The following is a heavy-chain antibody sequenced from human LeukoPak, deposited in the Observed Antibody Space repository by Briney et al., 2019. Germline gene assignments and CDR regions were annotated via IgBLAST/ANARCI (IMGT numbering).Heavy chain of an antibody. J-gene: IGHJ4*02. CDR2: IYTSGST. CDR1: GGSISSYY. D-gene: IGHD2-2*01. CDR3: ARAAIYCSSTSCYDWFDY. Sequence: SETLSLTCTVSGGSISSYYWSWIRQPAGKGLEWIGRIYTSGSTNYNLSLKSRVTMSVDTSKNQFSLKLSSVTAADTAVYYCARAAIYCSSTSCYDWFDYWGQGTLVTVSS. V-gene: IGHV4-4*07.